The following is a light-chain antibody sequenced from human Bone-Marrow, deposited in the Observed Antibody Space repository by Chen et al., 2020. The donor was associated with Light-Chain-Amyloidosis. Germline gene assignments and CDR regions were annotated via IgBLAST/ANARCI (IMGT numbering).Light chain of an antibody. CDR1: DLPTKY. J-gene: IGLJ2*01. V-gene: IGLV3-25*03. CDR3: QSADSSGTYEVI. CDR2: RDN. Sequence: SYELTQPPSVSVSPGQTARITCSGDDLPTKYAYWYQQKPGQAPVLVIHRDNERPSGISEGLCSSSSGTTATLTISGVQAEDEADYHCQSADSSGTYEVIFGGGTKLTVL.